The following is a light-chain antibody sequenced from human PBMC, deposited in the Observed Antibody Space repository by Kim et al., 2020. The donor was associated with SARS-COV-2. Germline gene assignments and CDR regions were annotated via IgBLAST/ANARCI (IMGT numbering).Light chain of an antibody. CDR1: SLRSYY. V-gene: IGLV3-19*02. CDR3: NSWDSSGNHSTV. J-gene: IGLJ2*01. CDR2: GKN. Sequence: SSELTQDPAVSVALGQTVRITCQGDSLRSYYASWYQQKPGQAPVRVIYGKNNRPSGIPDRFSGSSSGNTASLTITGAQAEDEADYYCNSWDSSGNHSTVFGGGTKLTVL.